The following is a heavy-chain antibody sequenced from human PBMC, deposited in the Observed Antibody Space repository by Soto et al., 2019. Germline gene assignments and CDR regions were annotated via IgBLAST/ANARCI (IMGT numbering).Heavy chain of an antibody. J-gene: IGHJ4*02. D-gene: IGHD6-13*01. CDR2: IVSSSAYT. V-gene: IGHV3-11*06. Sequence: PGVSLRLSCAASGFTFSDYYMSWLRQAPGKGLEWVSYIVSSSAYTKRADSVKGRFSISRDNAKNSLYLEMNSLRPEDTAVYYCARLRASSWYMGGYLDYWGQGTLVTVSS. CDR1: GFTFSDYY. CDR3: ARLRASSWYMGGYLDY.